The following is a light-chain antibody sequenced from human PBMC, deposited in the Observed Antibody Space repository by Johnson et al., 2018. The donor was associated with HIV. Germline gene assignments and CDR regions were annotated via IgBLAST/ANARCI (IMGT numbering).Light chain of an antibody. Sequence: QSVLTQPPSVSAAPGQKVTISCSASSSNIVNIYISWYQHLPGTAPKLLIYDNNQRPSGIPDRFSVSKSGTSATLGITGLQTGDEADYYCGTWDSSLSTYVFGSGTKVTVL. V-gene: IGLV1-51*01. CDR2: DNN. CDR1: SSNIVNIY. CDR3: GTWDSSLSTYV. J-gene: IGLJ1*01.